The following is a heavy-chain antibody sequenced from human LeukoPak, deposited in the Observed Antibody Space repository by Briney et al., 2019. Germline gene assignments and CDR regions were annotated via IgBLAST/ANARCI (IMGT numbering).Heavy chain of an antibody. D-gene: IGHD2-2*01. Sequence: GGSLRLSCAASGFTFSSYAMSWVRQAPGKGLEWVSAISGSGGSTYYADSVKGRFTISRDNSKNTLYLQMNSLGAEDTAVYYCAKGPYCSSTSCYFGYGMDVWGQGTTVTVSS. CDR2: ISGSGGST. CDR3: AKGPYCSSTSCYFGYGMDV. V-gene: IGHV3-23*01. J-gene: IGHJ6*02. CDR1: GFTFSSYA.